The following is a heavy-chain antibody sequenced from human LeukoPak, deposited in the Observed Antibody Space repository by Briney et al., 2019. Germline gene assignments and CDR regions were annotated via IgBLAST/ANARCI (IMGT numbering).Heavy chain of an antibody. CDR2: IIPIFGTA. J-gene: IGHJ4*02. D-gene: IGHD5-12*01. Sequence: SVKVSCKASGGTFSSYAISWVRQAPGQGLEWMGGIIPIFGTANYAQKFQGRVTITADESTGTAYMELSSLRSEDTAVYYCARRLGYDRPYDYWGQGTLVTVSS. V-gene: IGHV1-69*13. CDR1: GGTFSSYA. CDR3: ARRLGYDRPYDY.